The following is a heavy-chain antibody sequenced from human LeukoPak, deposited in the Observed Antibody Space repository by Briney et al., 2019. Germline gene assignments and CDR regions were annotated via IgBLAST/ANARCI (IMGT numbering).Heavy chain of an antibody. V-gene: IGHV4-34*01. Sequence: SETLSLTCAVYGGSFSGYYWSWIRQPPGKGLEWIGEINHSGSTNYNPSLKSRVTISVDTSKNQFSLKLSSVTAADTAVYYCARDQEGKNDWFDPWGQGTLVTVSS. CDR2: INHSGST. CDR1: GGSFSGYY. J-gene: IGHJ5*02. D-gene: IGHD3-10*01. CDR3: ARDQEGKNDWFDP.